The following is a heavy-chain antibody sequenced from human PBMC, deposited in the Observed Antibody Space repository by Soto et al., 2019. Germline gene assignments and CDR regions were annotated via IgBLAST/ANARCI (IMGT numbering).Heavy chain of an antibody. CDR1: GFTFRSYP. V-gene: IGHV3-23*01. Sequence: GGSLRLSCAASGFTFRSYPMSCVRQAPGKGLEWVSAISGTGDSTYYAESVKGRFIISRDNSKNTLFLQMNSLRVEDTAVYYCAKDPYASAGATGPYAMDVWGQGTTVTVSS. D-gene: IGHD6-13*01. CDR2: ISGTGDST. J-gene: IGHJ6*02. CDR3: AKDPYASAGATGPYAMDV.